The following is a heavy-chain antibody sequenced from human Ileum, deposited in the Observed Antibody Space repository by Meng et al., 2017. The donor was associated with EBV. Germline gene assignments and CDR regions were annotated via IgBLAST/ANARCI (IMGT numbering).Heavy chain of an antibody. CDR1: GGSISSSSYY. CDR2: MYSSGTT. J-gene: IGHJ4*02. CDR3: ARGSTPAAGAY. V-gene: IGHV4-39*07. Sequence: QLRLQESGPGLVKPSETLSLSCTVSGGSISSSSYYWGWIRQPPGKGLEWIGSMYSSGTTNYNPSLTSRVTISLDTSKNQFSLKLSSVTAADTAVYYCARGSTPAAGAYWGQGTLVTVSS. D-gene: IGHD6-13*01.